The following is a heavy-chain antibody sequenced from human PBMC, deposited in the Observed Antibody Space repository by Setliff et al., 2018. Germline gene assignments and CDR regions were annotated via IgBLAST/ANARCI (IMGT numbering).Heavy chain of an antibody. CDR1: GYTFTSYG. CDR2: ISAYNGNT. J-gene: IGHJ4*02. CDR3: ARRRYYYDSSGYRWGGFYFVY. V-gene: IGHV1-18*01. D-gene: IGHD3-22*01. Sequence: ASVKVSCKASGYTFTSYGISWVRQAPGQGLEWMGWISAYNGNTNYAQKLQGRVTMTTDTSTNTAYMEVRSLGSDDTAMYYCARRRYYYDSSGYRWGGFYFVYWGQGTLVTVSS.